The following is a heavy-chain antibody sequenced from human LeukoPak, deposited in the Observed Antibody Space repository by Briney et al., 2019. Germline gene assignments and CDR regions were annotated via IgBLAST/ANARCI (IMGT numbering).Heavy chain of an antibody. J-gene: IGHJ4*02. D-gene: IGHD5-12*01. V-gene: IGHV3-23*01. CDR2: ISGSGGST. CDR1: GFTFSSYA. Sequence: SGGSLRLSCAASGFTFSSYAMSWVRQAQGKGLEWVSAISGSGGSTYYADSVKGRFAISRDNSKNTLYLQMNSLRAEDTAVYYCARASGYDVFDYWGQGTLVTVSS. CDR3: ARASGYDVFDY.